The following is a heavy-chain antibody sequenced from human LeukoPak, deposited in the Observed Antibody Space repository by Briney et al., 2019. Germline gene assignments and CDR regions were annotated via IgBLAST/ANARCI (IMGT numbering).Heavy chain of an antibody. Sequence: GGSLRLSCAASGFTFNYYAMTWVRQAPGKGLEWVSGIGGSGVRTYYADSVKGRFTISRDNSKNTLYLQMNSLRAEDTAVYYCAKSSFLEWLPPLGWWGQGTLVTVSS. V-gene: IGHV3-23*01. CDR1: GFTFNYYA. J-gene: IGHJ4*02. CDR3: AKSSFLEWLPPLGW. CDR2: IGGSGVRT. D-gene: IGHD3-3*01.